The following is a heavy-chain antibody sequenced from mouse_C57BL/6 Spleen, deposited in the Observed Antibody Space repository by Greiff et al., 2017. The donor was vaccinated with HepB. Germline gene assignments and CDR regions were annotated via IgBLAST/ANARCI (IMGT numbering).Heavy chain of an antibody. CDR3: ARHGGTGYFDV. CDR2: ISGGGGNT. Sequence: EVQVVESGGGLVKPGGSLKLSCAASGFTFSSYTMSWVRQTPEKRLEWVATISGGGGNTYYPDSVKGRFTISRDNAKNTLYLQMSSLRSEDTALYYCARHGGTGYFDVWGTGTTVTVSS. D-gene: IGHD2-14*01. V-gene: IGHV5-9*01. J-gene: IGHJ1*03. CDR1: GFTFSSYT.